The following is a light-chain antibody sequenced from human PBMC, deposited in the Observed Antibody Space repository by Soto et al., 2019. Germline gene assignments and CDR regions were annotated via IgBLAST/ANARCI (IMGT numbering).Light chain of an antibody. CDR2: QDG. CDR1: KLGDKY. Sequence: SHELTQPPSVSVSPGQTASITCSGDKLGDKYACWYQQKPGQSPVLVIYQDGKRPSGIPERFSGSNSGNTATLTISGTQAMDEADYYCQAWDSSTVVFGGGTKVTVL. CDR3: QAWDSSTVV. V-gene: IGLV3-1*01. J-gene: IGLJ2*01.